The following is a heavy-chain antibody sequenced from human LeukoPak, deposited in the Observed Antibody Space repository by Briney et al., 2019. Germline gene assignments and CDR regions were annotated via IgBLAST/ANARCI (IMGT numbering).Heavy chain of an antibody. V-gene: IGHV4-4*07. CDR3: ARGVVGATAFAY. CDR1: GGSISGYT. J-gene: IGHJ4*02. CDR2: IYASGST. Sequence: SETLFLTCTVSGGSISGYTWSWIRQPAGKGLEWIGRIYASGSTNYNHSLQGRVTMSVDTSRGQFFLMVHSVTAADTAVYYCARGVVGATAFAYWGQGTVVTASS. D-gene: IGHD1-26*01.